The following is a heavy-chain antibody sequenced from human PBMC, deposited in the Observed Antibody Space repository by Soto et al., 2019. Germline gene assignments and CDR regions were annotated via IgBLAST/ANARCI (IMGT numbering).Heavy chain of an antibody. J-gene: IGHJ5*02. D-gene: IGHD3-3*01. Sequence: QVQLVQSGAEVKKPGASVKVSCKASGYTFTGYYMHWVRQAPGQGLEWMGWINPNSGGTNYAQKFQGWVTMTRDTSISTAYMELSRLRSDDTAVYYCARAEGDFWSGYQPGWFDPWGQGTLVTVSS. CDR2: INPNSGGT. V-gene: IGHV1-2*04. CDR1: GYTFTGYY. CDR3: ARAEGDFWSGYQPGWFDP.